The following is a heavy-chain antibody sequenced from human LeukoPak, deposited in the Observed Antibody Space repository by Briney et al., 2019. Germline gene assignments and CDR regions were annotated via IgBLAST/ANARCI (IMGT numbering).Heavy chain of an antibody. Sequence: GGSLRLSCAASGFTLSSYAMSWVRQAPGKGLEWVSAISGSGGSTYYADSVKGRFTISRDNSKNTLYLQMNSLRAEDTAVYYCAKTYSSGWYGLLDAFDIWGQGTMVTVSS. J-gene: IGHJ3*02. CDR2: ISGSGGST. V-gene: IGHV3-23*01. CDR3: AKTYSSGWYGLLDAFDI. D-gene: IGHD6-19*01. CDR1: GFTLSSYA.